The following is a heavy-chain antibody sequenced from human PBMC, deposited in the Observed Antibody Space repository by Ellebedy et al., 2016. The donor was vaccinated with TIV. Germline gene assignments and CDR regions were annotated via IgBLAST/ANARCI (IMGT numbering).Heavy chain of an antibody. CDR2: IYHSGNT. CDR1: GGSISSGTYY. J-gene: IGHJ4*02. D-gene: IGHD3-9*01. V-gene: IGHV4-39*07. Sequence: GSLRLSCTVSGGSISSGTYYWGWIRQPPGKGLEWIGSIYHSGNTYNNPPLKSRVTISVDTSKNRFSLRLSSVTAADTAVYYCARCVRYYNVLTGYNEYYFDYWGQGALVTVSS. CDR3: ARCVRYYNVLTGYNEYYFDY.